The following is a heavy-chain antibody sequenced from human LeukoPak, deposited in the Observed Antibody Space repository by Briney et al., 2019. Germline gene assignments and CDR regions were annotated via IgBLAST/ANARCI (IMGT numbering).Heavy chain of an antibody. V-gene: IGHV3-30*02. Sequence: GGSLRLSCAASALTFSSHGMSWVRQAPDKGLEWVAFIPFDGSNKYYADSVKGRFTISRDNSKNTLYLQMNRLRPEDTAVYYCAKDLYNSNSFYTLFDYWGQGTLVTVSS. CDR1: ALTFSSHG. D-gene: IGHD3-22*01. CDR3: AKDLYNSNSFYTLFDY. CDR2: IPFDGSNK. J-gene: IGHJ4*02.